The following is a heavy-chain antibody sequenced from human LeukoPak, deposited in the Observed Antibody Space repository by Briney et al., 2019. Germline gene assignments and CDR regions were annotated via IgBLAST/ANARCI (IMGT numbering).Heavy chain of an antibody. CDR1: GGSFSGYY. V-gene: IGHV4-34*01. CDR3: ARRQLWPYKYFDY. CDR2: INHSGST. J-gene: IGHJ4*02. Sequence: SETLSLTCAVYGGSFSGYYWSWIRQPPGKGLEWMGEINHSGSTNYNPSLKSRVTISVDTSKNQFSLKLSSVTAADTAVYYCARRQLWPYKYFDYWGQGTLVTVSS. D-gene: IGHD5-18*01.